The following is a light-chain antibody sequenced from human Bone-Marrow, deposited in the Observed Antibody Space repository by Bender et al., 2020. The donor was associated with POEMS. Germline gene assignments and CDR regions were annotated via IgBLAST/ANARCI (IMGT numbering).Light chain of an antibody. Sequence: QSALTQPASVSGSPGQSITISCTGTSSDVGGYNYVSWYQQHAGKAPKLLIYEVFRRPSGVPDRFSGSKAANTASLTISGLQADDEADYFCSSHTSTAYVIFGGGTRLTV. CDR1: SSDVGGYNY. J-gene: IGLJ2*01. CDR2: EVF. CDR3: SSHTSTAYVI. V-gene: IGLV2-14*01.